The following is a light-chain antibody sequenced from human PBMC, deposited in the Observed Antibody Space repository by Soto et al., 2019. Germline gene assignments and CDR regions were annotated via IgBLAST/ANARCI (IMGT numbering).Light chain of an antibody. Sequence: DIQMTQSPSTLSASVGVRVTITCRASQSISTWLAWYQQKPGKAPKLLIYKASTLESGVPSRFSGAGSGTEFTLTVSSLQPDDFATYYCQQYNSYTTFGQGTKVESK. V-gene: IGKV1-5*03. CDR3: QQYNSYTT. CDR2: KAS. CDR1: QSISTW. J-gene: IGKJ1*01.